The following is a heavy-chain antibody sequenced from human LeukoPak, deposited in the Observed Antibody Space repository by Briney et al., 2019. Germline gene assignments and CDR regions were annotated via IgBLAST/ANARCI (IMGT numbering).Heavy chain of an antibody. Sequence: GGSLRLSCAASGFTFSSYWMSWVRQAPGKGLEWVANIKQDGSEKYYVDSVKGRFTISRDNAKNSLYLQMSSLRAEDTAVYYCAKEGDGYNFDYWGQGTLVTVSS. J-gene: IGHJ4*02. V-gene: IGHV3-7*01. D-gene: IGHD5-24*01. CDR1: GFTFSSYW. CDR2: IKQDGSEK. CDR3: AKEGDGYNFDY.